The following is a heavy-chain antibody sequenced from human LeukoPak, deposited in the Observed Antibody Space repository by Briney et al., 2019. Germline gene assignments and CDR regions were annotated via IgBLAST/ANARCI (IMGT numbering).Heavy chain of an antibody. Sequence: GGSLRLSCAASGFTFSNAWMSWVRQAPGKGLEWVGRIKSKTDGGTTDYAAPVKGRFTISRDDPKNTLYLQMNSLKTEDTAVYYCTTSLSGYDYYDYWGQGTLVTVSS. CDR1: GFTFSNAW. CDR2: IKSKTDGGTT. CDR3: TTSLSGYDYYDY. J-gene: IGHJ4*02. V-gene: IGHV3-15*01. D-gene: IGHD5-12*01.